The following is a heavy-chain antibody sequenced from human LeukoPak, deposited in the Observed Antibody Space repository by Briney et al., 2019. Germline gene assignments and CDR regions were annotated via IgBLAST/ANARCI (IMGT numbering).Heavy chain of an antibody. D-gene: IGHD5-18*01. Sequence: SETLSLTCTVSGGSISSYYWSRIRQPPGKGLEWIGYIYYSGSTNYNPSLKSRVTIPVDTSKNQFSLKLSSVTAADTAVYYCARHEVQLWRDYYYYGMDVWGQGTTVTISS. V-gene: IGHV4-59*08. J-gene: IGHJ6*02. CDR1: GGSISSYY. CDR3: ARHEVQLWRDYYYYGMDV. CDR2: IYYSGST.